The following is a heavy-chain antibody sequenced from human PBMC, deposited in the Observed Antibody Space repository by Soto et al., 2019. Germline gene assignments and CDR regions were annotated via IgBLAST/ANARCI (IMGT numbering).Heavy chain of an antibody. Sequence: ASVKVSCKASGYTFTSYYMHWVRQAPGQGLEWMGIINPSGGSTSYAQKFQGRVTMTRDTSTSTVYTGLSSLRSEDTAVYYYASTSYSSGWYGFDYWGQGTLVTVSS. CDR1: GYTFTSYY. CDR2: INPSGGST. J-gene: IGHJ4*02. CDR3: ASTSYSSGWYGFDY. D-gene: IGHD6-19*01. V-gene: IGHV1-46*03.